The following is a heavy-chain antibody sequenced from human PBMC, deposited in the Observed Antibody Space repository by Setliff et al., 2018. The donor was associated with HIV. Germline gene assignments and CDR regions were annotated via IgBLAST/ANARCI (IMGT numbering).Heavy chain of an antibody. V-gene: IGHV1-46*01. Sequence: GASVKVSCKASGLTFTSYYMHWVRQVPGQGLEWMGIINLGAGSTSYARKFQGRVNMTRDTSTSTVFMEVSSLRSEDTAVYFCTRGAYFDFWSGFESAFYYWGQGTLVTVSS. J-gene: IGHJ4*02. D-gene: IGHD3-3*01. CDR1: GLTFTSYY. CDR3: TRGAYFDFWSGFESAFYY. CDR2: INLGAGST.